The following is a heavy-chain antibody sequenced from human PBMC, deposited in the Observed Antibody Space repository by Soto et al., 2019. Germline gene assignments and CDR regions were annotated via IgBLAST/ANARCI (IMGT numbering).Heavy chain of an antibody. CDR1: GYNFASFW. CDR2: IFPTDSTT. J-gene: IGHJ4*02. V-gene: IGHV5-51*01. Sequence: RGESLKISCKGSGYNFASFWIGWVRQMPGKGLEWMGMIFPTDSTTTYSPSFQGQVTISADKSISTAYLQWSSLKASDTAIYYCARAVVGYCSSASCPADYWGQGTLVTVSS. CDR3: ARAVVGYCSSASCPADY. D-gene: IGHD2-2*03.